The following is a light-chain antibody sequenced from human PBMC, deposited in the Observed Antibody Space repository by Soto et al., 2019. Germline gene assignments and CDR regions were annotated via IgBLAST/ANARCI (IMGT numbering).Light chain of an antibody. CDR3: QQYNSYSYT. V-gene: IGKV1-5*03. CDR1: QSISSW. CDR2: KAS. Sequence: DIQMPQSPSTLSASVGDRVTITCRASQSISSWLAWYQQKPGKAPKLLIYKASSLESGVPSRFSGSGSGTEFTLTISSLQPDDFATYYCQQYNSYSYTFGQGTKLE. J-gene: IGKJ2*01.